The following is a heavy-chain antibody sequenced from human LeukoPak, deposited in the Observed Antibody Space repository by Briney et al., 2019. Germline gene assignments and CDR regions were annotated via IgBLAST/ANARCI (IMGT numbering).Heavy chain of an antibody. CDR1: GFSFSDYY. CDR3: ARLLRGSAAGYHFDY. J-gene: IGHJ4*02. V-gene: IGHV3-11*01. Sequence: GGSLRLSCAASGFSFSDYYMSWIRQAPGKGLEWVSYISSSGSTIYYADSVEGRFTISRDNAKNSLYLQMNSLRAEDAAVYFCARLLRGSAAGYHFDYWGQGTLVTVSS. D-gene: IGHD6-13*01. CDR2: ISSSGSTI.